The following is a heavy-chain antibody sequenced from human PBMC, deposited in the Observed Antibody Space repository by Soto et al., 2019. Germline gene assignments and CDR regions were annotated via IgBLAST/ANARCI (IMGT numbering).Heavy chain of an antibody. V-gene: IGHV1-2*02. D-gene: IGHD6-19*01. CDR1: GYIFSAYS. J-gene: IGHJ4*02. CDR3: TREASAVISLDY. Sequence: QVQLVQSGAEVKKPGASVKVSCKASGYIFSAYSMHWVRQAPGQGLAWVGWFNPNSGDTIYAQKFQGRVTLTRDTSISTAYMELYSLRSDDTAVYYCTREASAVISLDYWGQGTLVTVSS. CDR2: FNPNSGDT.